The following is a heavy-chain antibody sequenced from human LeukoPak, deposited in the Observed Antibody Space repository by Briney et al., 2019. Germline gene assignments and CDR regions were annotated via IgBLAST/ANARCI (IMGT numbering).Heavy chain of an antibody. CDR3: ARTSWYYGSGSYYNLFYYYYYMDV. CDR1: GGSISSSSYY. CDR2: IYYSGST. J-gene: IGHJ6*03. V-gene: IGHV4-39*01. Sequence: SETLSLTCTVSGGSISSSSYYWGWIRQPPGKGLEWIGSIYYSGSTYYNPSLKSRVTISVDTSKNQFSLKLSSVTAADTAVYYCARTSWYYGSGSYYNLFYYYYYMDVWGKGTTVTISS. D-gene: IGHD3-10*01.